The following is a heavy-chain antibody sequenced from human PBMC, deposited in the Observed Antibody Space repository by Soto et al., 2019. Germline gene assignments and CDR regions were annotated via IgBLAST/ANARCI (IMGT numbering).Heavy chain of an antibody. J-gene: IGHJ4*02. CDR1: GYTFTNYH. V-gene: IGHV1-46*01. Sequence: QVQVVQSGAEVKKPGASVKVSCKTSGYTFTNYHVHWVRQAPGQGLEWMGAINPNGGSTTYAQHLQGRVIMTSESSTSTVYMEMGSLRSDDSAVYYCALPKNTLGWYNFWGQGTLVTVS. CDR3: ALPKNTLGWYNF. CDR2: INPNGGST. D-gene: IGHD6-19*01.